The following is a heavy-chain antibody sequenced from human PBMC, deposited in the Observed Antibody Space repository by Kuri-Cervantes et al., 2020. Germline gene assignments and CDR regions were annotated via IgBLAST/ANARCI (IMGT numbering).Heavy chain of an antibody. D-gene: IGHD2-2*01. J-gene: IGHJ4*02. CDR1: GYTLTELS. Sequence: ASVKVSCKVSGYTLTELSMHWVRQAPGQGLEWMGWINPNSGGTNYAQKFQGRVTMTRDTSISTAYMELSSLRSEDTAVYDCARDRCSSTSCPFDYWGQGTLVTVSS. V-gene: IGHV1-2*02. CDR3: ARDRCSSTSCPFDY. CDR2: INPNSGGT.